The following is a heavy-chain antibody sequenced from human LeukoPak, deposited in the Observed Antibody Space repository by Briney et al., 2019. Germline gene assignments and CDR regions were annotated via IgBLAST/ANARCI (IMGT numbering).Heavy chain of an antibody. CDR3: TRERFLDY. J-gene: IGHJ4*02. V-gene: IGHV3-7*01. CDR1: GFTFSSYW. D-gene: IGHD3-3*01. CDR2: IKEDGSEK. Sequence: GGSLRLSCAASGFTFSSYWMNWVRQAPGKGLEWVANIKEDGSEKYYVDSVKGRFTISRDNAKNSLYLQMNSLRAEDTAVYYCTRERFLDYWGQGALVTVSS.